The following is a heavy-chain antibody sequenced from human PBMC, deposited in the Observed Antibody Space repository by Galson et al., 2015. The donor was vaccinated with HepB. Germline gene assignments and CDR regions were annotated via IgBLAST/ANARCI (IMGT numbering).Heavy chain of an antibody. CDR1: GFTFSSYA. V-gene: IGHV3-30*04. D-gene: IGHD5-18*01. J-gene: IGHJ3*02. CDR2: ISYDGSNK. Sequence: SLRLSCAASGFTFSSYAMHWVRQAPGKGLEWVAVISYDGSNKYYADSVKGRFTISRDNSKNTLYLQMNSLRAEDTAVYYCARLLDTAMVRGWNAFDIWGQGTMVTVSS. CDR3: ARLLDTAMVRGWNAFDI.